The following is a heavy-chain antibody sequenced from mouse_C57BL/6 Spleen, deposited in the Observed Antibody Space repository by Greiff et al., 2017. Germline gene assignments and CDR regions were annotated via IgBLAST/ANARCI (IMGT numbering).Heavy chain of an antibody. CDR2: IDPEDGET. CDR3: ARSGGPFDY. CDR1: GFNIKDYY. J-gene: IGHJ2*01. D-gene: IGHD3-1*01. V-gene: IGHV14-2*01. Sequence: VQLQQSGAELVKPGASVKLSCTASGFNIKDYYMHWVKQRTEQGLEWIGRIDPEDGETKYAPKFPGKATITADTSSNTAYLQLSSLTSEDTAVYYCARSGGPFDYWGQGTTLTVSS.